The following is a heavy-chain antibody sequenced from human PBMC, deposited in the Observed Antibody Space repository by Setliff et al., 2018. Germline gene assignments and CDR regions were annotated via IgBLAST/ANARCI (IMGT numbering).Heavy chain of an antibody. CDR3: ARVDFTMIQGVLGL. CDR2: VYYSGYT. Sequence: SETLSLTCNVSGGSVSSTSHYWGWIRQPPGKGMEWIGSVYYSGYTYYNPSLQSRVTISVDMSKNQFSMKLTYVTAADTAVYYCARVDFTMIQGVLGLWGQGTLVTVSS. J-gene: IGHJ1*01. V-gene: IGHV4-39*07. CDR1: GGSVSSTSHY. D-gene: IGHD3-10*01.